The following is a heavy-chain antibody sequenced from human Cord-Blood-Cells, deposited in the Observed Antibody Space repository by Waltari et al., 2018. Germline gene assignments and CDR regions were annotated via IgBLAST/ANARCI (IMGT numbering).Heavy chain of an antibody. Sequence: QLQLQESGPGLVKTSETLSLTCTVSGGFISSSSYYWGWIRQPPGKGLEWIGSIYYSGSTYYNPSLKSRVTISVDTSKNQFSLKLSSVTAADTAVYYCAIYDSSGYYFDYWGQGTLVTVSS. J-gene: IGHJ4*02. D-gene: IGHD3-22*01. CDR1: GGFISSSSYY. CDR3: AIYDSSGYYFDY. V-gene: IGHV4-39*01. CDR2: IYYSGST.